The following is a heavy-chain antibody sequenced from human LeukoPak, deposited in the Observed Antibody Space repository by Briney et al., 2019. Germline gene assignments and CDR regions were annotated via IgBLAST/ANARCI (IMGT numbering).Heavy chain of an antibody. V-gene: IGHV4-38-2*01. CDR1: GYSISSGYY. Sequence: SETLSLTCAVSGYSISSGYYWGWIRQPPGKGLGYIGSIYHSGSTYYNPSLKSRVTISVDTSKNQFSLKLSSVTAADTAVYYCARQALLQGSATYFDYWGQGTLVTVSS. CDR3: ARQALLQGSATYFDY. J-gene: IGHJ4*02. D-gene: IGHD2-15*01. CDR2: IYHSGST.